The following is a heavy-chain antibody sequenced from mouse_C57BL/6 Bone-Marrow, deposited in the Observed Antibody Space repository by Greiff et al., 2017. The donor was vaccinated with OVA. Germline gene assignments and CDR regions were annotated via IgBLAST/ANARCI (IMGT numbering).Heavy chain of an antibody. CDR1: GYAFSSSW. Sequence: QLPLQQSGPELVKPGASVTISCTASGYAFSSSWMNWVKQRTGKGLEWIGRIYPGDGDTNYNGKFKGKATLTADKSSSRAYMQLSSLASVGSAVYFCARWYYGSRGYAMDYWGQVTSVTVSS. CDR3: ARWYYGSRGYAMDY. CDR2: IYPGDGDT. V-gene: IGHV1-82*01. D-gene: IGHD1-1*01. J-gene: IGHJ4*01.